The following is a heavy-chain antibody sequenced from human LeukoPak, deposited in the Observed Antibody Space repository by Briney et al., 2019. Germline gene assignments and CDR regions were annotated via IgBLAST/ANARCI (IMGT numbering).Heavy chain of an antibody. CDR2: ISSSGTTI. CDR1: GFTFSSYS. D-gene: IGHD1/OR15-1a*01. V-gene: IGHV3-48*04. CDR3: ARCAGTPQYYYYYYYMDV. J-gene: IGHJ6*03. Sequence: GGSLRLSCEASGFTFSSYSMNWVRQAPGKGLEWISYISSSGTTIYYADSVKGRFTISRDNAKNSLYLQMNSLRAEDTAVHYCARCAGTPQYYYYYYYMDVWGEGTTVTVSS.